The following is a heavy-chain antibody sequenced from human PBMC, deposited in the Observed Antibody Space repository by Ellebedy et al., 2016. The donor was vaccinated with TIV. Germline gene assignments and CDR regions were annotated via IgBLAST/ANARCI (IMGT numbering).Heavy chain of an antibody. Sequence: GESLKISXAASGFTFSSYAMHWVRQAPGKGLEWVAVISYDGSNKYYADSVKGRFTISRDNSKNTLYLQMNSLRAEDTAVYYCAKLCQPLLSNYYYGMDVWGQGTTVTVSS. CDR1: GFTFSSYA. D-gene: IGHD2-21*02. J-gene: IGHJ6*02. V-gene: IGHV3-30-3*02. CDR3: AKLCQPLLSNYYYGMDV. CDR2: ISYDGSNK.